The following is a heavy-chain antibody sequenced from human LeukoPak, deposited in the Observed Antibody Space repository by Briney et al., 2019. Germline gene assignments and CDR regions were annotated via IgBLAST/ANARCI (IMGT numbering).Heavy chain of an antibody. CDR1: GYTFTGYY. J-gene: IGHJ4*02. Sequence: GASVKVPCKASGYTFTGYYMHWVRQAPGQGLEWMGWINPNSGGTNYAQKFQGRVTMTRDTSISTAYMELSRLRSDDTAVYYCARDMYSSGRVPFDYWGQGTLVTVSS. CDR2: INPNSGGT. D-gene: IGHD6-19*01. V-gene: IGHV1-2*02. CDR3: ARDMYSSGRVPFDY.